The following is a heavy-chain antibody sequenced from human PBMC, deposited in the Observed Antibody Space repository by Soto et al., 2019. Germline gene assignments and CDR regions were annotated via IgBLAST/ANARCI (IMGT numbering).Heavy chain of an antibody. CDR2: IYYSGST. V-gene: IGHV4-31*03. D-gene: IGHD2-2*01. CDR1: GGSISSGGYY. CDR3: VRSMFFSDCSNYSPFVY. J-gene: IGHJ4*02. Sequence: SETLCLTCTVSGGSISSGGYYWSWIRQHPGKGLEWIGYIYYSGSTYYNPSLKSRVTISVDTSKNQFSLKLSSVTAADTAVYYCVRSMFFSDCSNYSPFVYWCQTTLVSVFS.